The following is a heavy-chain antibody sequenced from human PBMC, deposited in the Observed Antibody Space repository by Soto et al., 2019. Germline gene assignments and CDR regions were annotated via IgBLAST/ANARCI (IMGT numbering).Heavy chain of an antibody. D-gene: IGHD2-8*01. CDR3: ARDDVGYCTSDVCYTEPGDY. CDR2: ISSYIGNT. V-gene: IGHV1-18*01. Sequence: QVQLVQSGAEMEKPGASVKVSCKASGYTFTSYGISWVRQAPGQGLEWMGGISSYIGNTKYAQKFQGRVTMTTDTSTSTASMEVRSLRADDTAVYYCARDDVGYCTSDVCYTEPGDYWGQGALVTVSS. CDR1: GYTFTSYG. J-gene: IGHJ4*02.